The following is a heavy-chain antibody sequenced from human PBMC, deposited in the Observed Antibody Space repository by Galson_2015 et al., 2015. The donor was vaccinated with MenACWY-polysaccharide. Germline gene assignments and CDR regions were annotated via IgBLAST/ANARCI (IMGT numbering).Heavy chain of an antibody. Sequence: TLSLTCNVSGGSVSSSGYHWTWIRQHPRKGLEWIGYIFNRGGTNTNPSLESRVTVSADRSKNQFSLKLSSVTAADTAVYYCAGIPPTVTSFGWFGPWGQGTLVTVSS. CDR2: IFNRGGT. J-gene: IGHJ5*02. D-gene: IGHD4-17*01. CDR1: GGSVSSSGYH. V-gene: IGHV4-31*03. CDR3: AGIPPTVTSFGWFGP.